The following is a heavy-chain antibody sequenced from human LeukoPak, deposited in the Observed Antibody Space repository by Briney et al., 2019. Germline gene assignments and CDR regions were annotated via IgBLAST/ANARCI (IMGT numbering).Heavy chain of an antibody. CDR1: GGTFSSYA. CDR3: ARETSSRFFDY. Sequence: GASVKVSCKASGGTFSSYAISWVRQAPGQGLEWMGGIIPIFATANYAQKFQGRVTIITDESTSTAYMELSSLRSEDTAVYYCARETSSRFFDYWGQGTLLTVSS. CDR2: IIPIFATA. J-gene: IGHJ4*02. V-gene: IGHV1-69*05.